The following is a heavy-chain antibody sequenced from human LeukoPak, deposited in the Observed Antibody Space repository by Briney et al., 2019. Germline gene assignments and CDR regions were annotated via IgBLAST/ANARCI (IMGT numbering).Heavy chain of an antibody. J-gene: IGHJ5*02. CDR1: GGSISSSTW. Sequence: PSGTLSLTCTVSGGSISSSTWWSWVRQPPGKGLEWIGEIYHSGRTNLNPSLKSRVTISVDKSKNQFSLNLRSVTAADTAVYYCARDSFGSTTFGRFDPWGQGTLVTVSS. D-gene: IGHD2-2*01. V-gene: IGHV4-4*02. CDR3: ARDSFGSTTFGRFDP. CDR2: IYHSGRT.